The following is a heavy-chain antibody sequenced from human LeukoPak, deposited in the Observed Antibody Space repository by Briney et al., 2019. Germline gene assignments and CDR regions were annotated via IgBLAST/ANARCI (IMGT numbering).Heavy chain of an antibody. CDR1: VGTFSSYA. D-gene: IGHD5-24*01. Sequence: ASVKVSCKASVGTFSSYAISWVRQAPGQGLEWMGRIIPIFGIANYAQKFQGRVTITADKSTSTAYMELSSLRSDDTAVYYCAREPPTEEMATVHFDYWGQGTLVTVSS. V-gene: IGHV1-69*04. J-gene: IGHJ4*02. CDR3: AREPPTEEMATVHFDY. CDR2: IIPIFGIA.